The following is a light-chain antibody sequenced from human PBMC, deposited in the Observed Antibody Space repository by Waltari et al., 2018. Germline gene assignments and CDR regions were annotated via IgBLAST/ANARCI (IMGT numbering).Light chain of an antibody. J-gene: IGKJ1*01. CDR3: QQYSYWPTRT. V-gene: IGKV3-15*01. CDR1: QTISSD. Sequence: IVMTQSPVTLSVSPGERATLSCRASQTISSDLAWYQQKPGQAPRLLIYGASTRATGIPARFSGSGSGTEFALTISSLESEDFAVYFCQQYSYWPTRTFGPGTKVEIK. CDR2: GAS.